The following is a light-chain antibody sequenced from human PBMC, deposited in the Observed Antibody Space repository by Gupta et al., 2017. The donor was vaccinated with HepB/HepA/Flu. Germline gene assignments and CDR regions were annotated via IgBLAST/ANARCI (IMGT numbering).Light chain of an antibody. CDR2: DVN. V-gene: IGLV2-14*03. J-gene: IGLJ3*02. Sequence: QSALTQPASVSGSPGQSITISCTGTSSDVGASNYVSWYQHHPGKAPKLMIYDVNNRPSGVATPCSCSKSGDTAALTISGLQAEDEADYYCNAYTSSSTIPWVFGGGTKLTVL. CDR1: SSDVGASNY. CDR3: NAYTSSSTIPWV.